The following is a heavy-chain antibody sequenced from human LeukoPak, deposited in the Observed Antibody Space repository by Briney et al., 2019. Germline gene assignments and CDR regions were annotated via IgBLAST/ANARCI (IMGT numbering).Heavy chain of an antibody. CDR3: TTDYYYDTSEEKIEY. Sequence: GGSLRLSCAASGFRFSNAWMSWVRQAPGKGLEWVGRIKSKSDGGTTDYAAPVKGRFSISRDDSKNMLFLQMNSLKTDDTAVYYCTTDYYYDTSEEKIEYWGQGTLVTVSP. J-gene: IGHJ4*02. CDR1: GFRFSNAW. V-gene: IGHV3-15*01. CDR2: IKSKSDGGTT. D-gene: IGHD3-22*01.